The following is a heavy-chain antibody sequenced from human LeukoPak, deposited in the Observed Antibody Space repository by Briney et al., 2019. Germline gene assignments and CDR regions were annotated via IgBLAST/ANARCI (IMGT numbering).Heavy chain of an antibody. CDR1: HFTFSTYG. CDR2: ISDSGHNT. V-gene: IGHV3-23*01. CDR3: ARVNWARLDY. J-gene: IGHJ4*02. D-gene: IGHD7-27*01. Sequence: PGGTLRLSCTASHFTFSTYGMSWVRQAPGKGLEWVSGISDSGHNTYYADSVKGRFTISRDNSKNTLYLQMNSLRAEDTAVYYCARVNWARLDYWGQGALVTVSS.